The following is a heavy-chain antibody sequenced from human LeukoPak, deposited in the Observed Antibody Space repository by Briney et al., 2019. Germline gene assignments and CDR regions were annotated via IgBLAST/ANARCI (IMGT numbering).Heavy chain of an antibody. D-gene: IGHD6-13*01. CDR1: GYTFTSYA. V-gene: IGHV7-4-1*02. CDR3: AREGRAAAAGRHPLDY. J-gene: IGHJ4*02. Sequence: ASVKVSCKASGYTFTSYAMNWVRQAPGQGLEWMGWINTNTGNPTYAQGFTGRFVFSLDTSVSTAYLQISSLKAEDTAVYYCAREGRAAAAGRHPLDYWGQGTLVTVSS. CDR2: INTNTGNP.